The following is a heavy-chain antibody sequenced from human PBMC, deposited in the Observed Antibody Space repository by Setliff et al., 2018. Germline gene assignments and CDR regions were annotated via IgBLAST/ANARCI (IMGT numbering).Heavy chain of an antibody. CDR1: GFVFNTYG. J-gene: IGHJ5*02. CDR3: ARGVVVVVAATSNYFDP. Sequence: GESLKISCAASGFVFNTYGMHWVRQAPGKGLEWVAFIRYDGSNKDYADSVKGRFTISRDNSKNAVYLQMNSLRAEDTAEYYCARGVVVVVAATSNYFDPWGQGTLVTVSS. V-gene: IGHV3-30*02. CDR2: IRYDGSNK. D-gene: IGHD2-15*01.